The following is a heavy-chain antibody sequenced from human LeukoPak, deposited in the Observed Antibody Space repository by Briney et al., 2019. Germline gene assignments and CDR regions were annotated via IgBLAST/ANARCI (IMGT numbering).Heavy chain of an antibody. CDR1: GGSTSSYY. Sequence: SETLSLTCTVSGGSTSSYYWSWIRQPPGPGLKWCGYIYYSGITNYNPSLKSRVTISVDTSKTQFSLKLSSVTAADTAVYYCAGGGREDGGYYYGMDVWGQGTTVTVSS. CDR2: IYYSGIT. CDR3: AGGGREDGGYYYGMDV. J-gene: IGHJ6*02. D-gene: IGHD1-26*01. V-gene: IGHV4-59*01.